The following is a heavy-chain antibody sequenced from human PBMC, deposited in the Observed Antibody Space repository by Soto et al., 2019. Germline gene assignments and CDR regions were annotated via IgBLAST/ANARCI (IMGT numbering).Heavy chain of an antibody. D-gene: IGHD5-18*01. CDR1: GFTFDDYA. CDR2: ISWNSGSI. Sequence: EVQLVESGGGLVQPGRSLRLSCAASGFTFDDYAMHWVRQAPGKGLEWVSRISWNSGSIGYADSVKGRFTISRDNAKNSLYVQMNSLRAEDTALYYFAKAVGGYGSFDYGGQGTLGVVSA. J-gene: IGHJ4*02. CDR3: AKAVGGYGSFDY. V-gene: IGHV3-9*01.